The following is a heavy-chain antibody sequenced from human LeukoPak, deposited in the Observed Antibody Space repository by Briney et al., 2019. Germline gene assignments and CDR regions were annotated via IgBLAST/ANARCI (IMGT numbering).Heavy chain of an antibody. Sequence: GGSLRLSCAASGFTFSSYWMHWVRQAPGEGLVWVSRINSDGSTTSYADSVKGRFTISRDNAKNTLYLQMNSLRAEDTAVYYCARLYSGYDYLPYYYYGMDVWGKGTTVTVSS. CDR3: ARLYSGYDYLPYYYYGMDV. CDR2: INSDGSTT. D-gene: IGHD5-12*01. CDR1: GFTFSSYW. V-gene: IGHV3-74*01. J-gene: IGHJ6*04.